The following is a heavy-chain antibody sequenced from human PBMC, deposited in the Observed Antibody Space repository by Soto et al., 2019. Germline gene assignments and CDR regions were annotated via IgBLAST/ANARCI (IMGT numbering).Heavy chain of an antibody. D-gene: IGHD1-1*01. Sequence: QVHLVQSGAEVKKPGASVKVSCKGSGYAFTTYGITWVRQAPGQGLEWMGWISAHNGNTNHAQKLQGRVTVTRDTSTSTAYMELRSLRSEDTAVYYCARGRYGDYWGQGALVTVSS. V-gene: IGHV1-18*01. CDR1: GYAFTTYG. J-gene: IGHJ4*02. CDR3: ARGRYGDY. CDR2: ISAHNGNT.